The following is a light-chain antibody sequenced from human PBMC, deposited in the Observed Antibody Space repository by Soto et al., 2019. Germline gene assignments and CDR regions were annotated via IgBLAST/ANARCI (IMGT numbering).Light chain of an antibody. Sequence: QSVLTQPPSVSGAPGQRVTISCTGSSSYIGAGYDVHWYQQLPGTAPKLLIYGNSNRPSGVPDRFSGSKSGTSASLAITGLQAEDEYDYYCQSYDSSLSGSVFGGGTKLTVL. CDR2: GNS. J-gene: IGLJ3*02. CDR1: SSYIGAGYD. CDR3: QSYDSSLSGSV. V-gene: IGLV1-40*01.